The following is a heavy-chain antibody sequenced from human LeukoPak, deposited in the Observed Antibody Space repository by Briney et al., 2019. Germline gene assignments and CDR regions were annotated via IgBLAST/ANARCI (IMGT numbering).Heavy chain of an antibody. J-gene: IGHJ3*02. CDR1: GFTFSSYW. CDR3: ARDLRAWYYDFWSGYPVSGAFDI. V-gene: IGHV3-74*01. D-gene: IGHD3-3*01. CDR2: INTDGSST. Sequence: GGSLRLSCAASGFTFSSYWMHWVRQAPGKGLVWVSRINTDGSSTSYADSVKGRFTISRDNAKNTLYLQMNSLRAEDTAVYYCARDLRAWYYDFWSGYPVSGAFDIWGQGTMVTVSS.